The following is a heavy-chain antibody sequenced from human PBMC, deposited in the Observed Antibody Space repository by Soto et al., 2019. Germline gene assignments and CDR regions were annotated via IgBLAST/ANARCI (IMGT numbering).Heavy chain of an antibody. D-gene: IGHD1-26*01. V-gene: IGHV3-30*03. Sequence: QVQLVESGGGVVQPGGSLRLSCAASGFTFRTYAMHWVRQAPGKGLEWVAVLSYDGSNEYFADSVKGRFTISRDNSKNTLYPQMSRLRAEDTAVYYCARPVGLTTGYYFDYWGQGTLVTVSS. CDR1: GFTFRTYA. J-gene: IGHJ4*02. CDR2: LSYDGSNE. CDR3: ARPVGLTTGYYFDY.